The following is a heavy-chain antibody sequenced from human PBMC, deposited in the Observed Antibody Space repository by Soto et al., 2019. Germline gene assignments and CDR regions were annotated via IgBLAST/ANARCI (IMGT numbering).Heavy chain of an antibody. V-gene: IGHV3-23*01. CDR2: ITGSGGST. Sequence: PGGSLRLLCSSPGFTFRNSAMTLARQAPGEGLEWVSTITGSGGSTYYADSVKGRWTISRDNSTDTRFVQMDRLGAEDTAIDCCAKDSPRTIWDHAFACWSQGT. CDR1: GFTFRNSA. D-gene: IGHD3-3*01. CDR3: AKDSPRTIWDHAFAC. J-gene: IGHJ4*02.